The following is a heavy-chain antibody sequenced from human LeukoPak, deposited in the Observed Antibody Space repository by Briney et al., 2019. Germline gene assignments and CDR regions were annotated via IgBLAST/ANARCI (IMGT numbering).Heavy chain of an antibody. CDR3: AKDGGEYYDILTGYYPRLYYMDV. V-gene: IGHV3-23*01. J-gene: IGHJ6*03. D-gene: IGHD3-9*01. CDR2: ISGSGGST. CDR1: GFTFSTYG. Sequence: PGGSLRLSCVASGFTFSTYGMSWVRQAPGKVLEWVSAISGSGGSTYYADSVKGRFTISRDNSKNTLYLQMNSLRAEDTAVYYCAKDGGEYYDILTGYYPRLYYMDVWGKGTTVTISS.